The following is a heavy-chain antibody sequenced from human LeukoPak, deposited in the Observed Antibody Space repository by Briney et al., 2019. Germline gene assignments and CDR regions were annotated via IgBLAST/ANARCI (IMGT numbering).Heavy chain of an antibody. CDR3: TREARAGNWFDP. V-gene: IGHV1-2*02. J-gene: IGHJ5*02. CDR1: GYSFSDYY. CDR2: INPDSGGT. D-gene: IGHD5-12*01. Sequence: GASVKVSCKASGYSFSDYYIHWLRQAPGQGLEWMGWINPDSGGTNYAQSFQGRVTMTRDTSIPTVYMELSRLRSDDTAVFYCTREARAGNWFDPWGQGTPVIVSS.